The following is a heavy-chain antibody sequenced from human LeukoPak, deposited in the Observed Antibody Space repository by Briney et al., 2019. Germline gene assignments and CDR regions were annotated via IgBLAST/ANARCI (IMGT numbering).Heavy chain of an antibody. CDR2: IKSKTDGGTT. V-gene: IGHV3-15*07. Sequence: GGSLRLSCAASGFTFSNAWMNWVRQAPGKGLEWVGRIKSKTDGGTTDYAAPVKGRFTISRDDSKNTLYLQMNSLKTEDTAVYYCTRSSLPDYDILTGYYISHYFDYWGQGTLVTVSS. CDR1: GFTFSNAW. D-gene: IGHD3-9*01. J-gene: IGHJ4*02. CDR3: TRSSLPDYDILTGYYISHYFDY.